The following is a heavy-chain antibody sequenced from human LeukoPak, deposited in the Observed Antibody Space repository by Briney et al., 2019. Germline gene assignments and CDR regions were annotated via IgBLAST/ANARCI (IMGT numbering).Heavy chain of an antibody. D-gene: IGHD1-26*01. V-gene: IGHV3-30-3*02. J-gene: IGHJ3*01. Sequence: GGSLRLSCAASGFTFNNYVVHWVRQTPGKGLEWMAVISQDGTSKNYADSVKGRFTISRDNSKNTLYLQMNSLRVEDAAVYYCANEYSKGDVWGQGTMVTVSS. CDR2: ISQDGTSK. CDR1: GFTFNNYV. CDR3: ANEYSKGDV.